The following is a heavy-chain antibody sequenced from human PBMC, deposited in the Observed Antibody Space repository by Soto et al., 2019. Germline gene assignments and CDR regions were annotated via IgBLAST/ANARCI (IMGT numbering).Heavy chain of an antibody. D-gene: IGHD3-16*02. Sequence: EVQLLESGGGLVQPGGSLRLSCAASGFTFINYAMSWVRQAPGKGLEWVSGISGSGGSTWYADSVKGRFTISRDSSKNTVSLQMNSLRAEDTAVYYCAKDKASYQGPRYYYMDVWGKGTTVTVSS. CDR3: AKDKASYQGPRYYYMDV. CDR2: ISGSGGST. CDR1: GFTFINYA. J-gene: IGHJ6*03. V-gene: IGHV3-23*01.